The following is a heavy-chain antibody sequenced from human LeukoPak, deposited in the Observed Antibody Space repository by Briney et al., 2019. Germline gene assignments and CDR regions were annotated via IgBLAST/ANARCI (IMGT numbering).Heavy chain of an antibody. V-gene: IGHV4-39*07. Sequence: SETLSLTCTVSGASVTSSTYYWGWIRQPPGKGLEWIGSIYYSGSIFYHSGSTYYSPSLKSRVTISVDTSKNQFSLKLSSVTAADTAVYYCARAYCSSSTCSAVGYFDLWGRGTLVTVSS. CDR2: IYYSGSIFYHSGST. CDR1: GASVTSSTYY. D-gene: IGHD2-2*01. J-gene: IGHJ2*01. CDR3: ARAYCSSSTCSAVGYFDL.